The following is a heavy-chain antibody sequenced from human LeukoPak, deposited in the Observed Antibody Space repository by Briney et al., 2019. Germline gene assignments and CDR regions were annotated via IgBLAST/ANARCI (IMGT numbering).Heavy chain of an antibody. CDR3: ARDFMGSSSWYPGGAFDI. J-gene: IGHJ3*02. Sequence: GGSLRLSCAASGFTFSSYAMSWVRQAPGKGLEWVSYISSSSSTIYYADSVKGRFTISRDNAKNSLYLQMNSLRAEDTAVYYCARDFMGSSSWYPGGAFDIWGQGTMVTVSS. CDR1: GFTFSSYA. D-gene: IGHD6-13*01. V-gene: IGHV3-48*01. CDR2: ISSSSSTI.